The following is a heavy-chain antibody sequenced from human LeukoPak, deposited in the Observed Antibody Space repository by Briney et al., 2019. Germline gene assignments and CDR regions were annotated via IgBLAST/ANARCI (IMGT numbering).Heavy chain of an antibody. CDR3: AREMVTLFPFFDY. Sequence: GGSLRLSCAASGFTFSSYAMHWVRQAPGKGLGWVAVISYDGSNKYYADSVKGRFTISRDNSKNTLYLQMNSLRAEDTAVYYCAREMVTLFPFFDYWGQGTLVTVSS. CDR1: GFTFSSYA. D-gene: IGHD4-23*01. V-gene: IGHV3-30-3*01. J-gene: IGHJ4*02. CDR2: ISYDGSNK.